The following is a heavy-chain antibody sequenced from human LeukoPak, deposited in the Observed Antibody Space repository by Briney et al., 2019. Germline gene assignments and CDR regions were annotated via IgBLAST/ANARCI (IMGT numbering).Heavy chain of an antibody. CDR1: GGSISSGNSY. Sequence: SETLSLTCTVSGGSISSGNSYWNWIRQPPGKGLEWIGYIYYIGTTYYNPSLKSRVTISVDTSKNQFSLKLSSVTAADTAVYYCARGRMNSGSFLPLDHWGQGTLVTVSS. V-gene: IGHV4-30-4*01. CDR2: IYYIGTT. CDR3: ARGRMNSGSFLPLDH. D-gene: IGHD3-22*01. J-gene: IGHJ4*02.